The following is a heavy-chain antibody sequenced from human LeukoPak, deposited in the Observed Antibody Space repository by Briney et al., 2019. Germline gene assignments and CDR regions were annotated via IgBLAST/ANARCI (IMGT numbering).Heavy chain of an antibody. CDR3: ARHRGLGYCSTTSCYHLDWFDP. CDR1: GGSISSSSYY. Sequence: SETLSLTCTVSGGSISSSSYYWGWIRQPPGKGLEWIASIYYSGSTYYNPSLKSRVTISVDTSKNQFSLKLSSVTAADTAVYYCARHRGLGYCSTTSCYHLDWFDPWGQGTLSPSPQ. CDR2: IYYSGST. J-gene: IGHJ5*02. D-gene: IGHD2-2*01. V-gene: IGHV4-39*01.